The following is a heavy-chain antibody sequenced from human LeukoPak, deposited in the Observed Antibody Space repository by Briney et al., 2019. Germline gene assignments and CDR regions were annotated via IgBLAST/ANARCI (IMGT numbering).Heavy chain of an antibody. V-gene: IGHV4-39*01. CDR1: GGLITSTIHY. CDR2: IYYNGTT. J-gene: IGHJ4*02. D-gene: IGHD6-19*01. CDR3: ARQLTVKRGAVASNFDY. Sequence: PSETLSLTCSVSGGLITSTIHYWAWIRQPPGQGLEWIASIYYNGTTYYNASLESRVTMSVDTSRNQFSLRLSSVSAADTSVYYCARQLTVKRGAVASNFDYWGQGTLVTVSS.